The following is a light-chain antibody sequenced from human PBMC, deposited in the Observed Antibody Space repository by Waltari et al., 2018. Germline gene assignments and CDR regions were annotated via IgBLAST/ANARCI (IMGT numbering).Light chain of an antibody. CDR3: QQYNSYSPWA. CDR2: KAS. CDR1: QSISSW. Sequence: DLQMTQSPSTLPASVGDRVTITCRASQSISSWLAWYQQKPGKAPKLLIYKASSLESGVPSRFSGSGSGTEFTLTISSLQPDDFATYYCQQYNSYSPWAFGQGTKVEIK. V-gene: IGKV1-5*03. J-gene: IGKJ1*01.